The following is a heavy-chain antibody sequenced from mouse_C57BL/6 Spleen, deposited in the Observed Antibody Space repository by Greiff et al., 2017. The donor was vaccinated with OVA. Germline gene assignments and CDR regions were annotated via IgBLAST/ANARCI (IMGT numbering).Heavy chain of an antibody. CDR3: ARGDGYYFDY. CDR2: IYPGDGDT. Sequence: QVQLQQSGPELVKPGASVKISCKASGYAFSSSWMNWVKQRPGKGLEWIGRIYPGDGDTNYNGKFKGKATLTADKSSSTAYMQLSSLTAEDSAVYCCARGDGYYFDYWGQGTTLTVSS. CDR1: GYAFSSSW. V-gene: IGHV1-82*01. J-gene: IGHJ2*01. D-gene: IGHD2-3*01.